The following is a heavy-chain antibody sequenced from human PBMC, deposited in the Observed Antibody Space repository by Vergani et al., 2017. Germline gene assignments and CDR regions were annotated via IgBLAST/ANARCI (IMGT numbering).Heavy chain of an antibody. CDR3: VHRLGYFDWDGAFDV. J-gene: IGHJ3*01. D-gene: IGHD3-9*01. V-gene: IGHV2-5*01. CDR2: VYWNDDE. CDR1: GFSLTTGGEG. Sequence: QITLRESGPTLVKPTQTLTLTCTFSGFSLTTGGEGVGWIRQPPGRALEWLAFVYWNDDERYSPSLKSRVTITKDTSKNEVILTMATMDPVETATYYCVHRLGYFDWDGAFDVWVPGTMVTVSS.